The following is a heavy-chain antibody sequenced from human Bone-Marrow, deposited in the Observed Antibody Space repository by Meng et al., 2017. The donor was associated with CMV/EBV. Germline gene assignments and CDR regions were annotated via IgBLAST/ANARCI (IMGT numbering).Heavy chain of an antibody. CDR2: IYYSGST. CDR3: ARHGPYYDFWSGYYWGGWFDP. CDR1: GGSTSSRSYD. J-gene: IGHJ5*02. Sequence: SETLSLTCTVPGGSTSSRSYDWGWVRQPPGKGLEWIGSIYYSGSTYYNPSLKSRVTISVDTSKNQFSLKLSSVTAADTAVYYCARHGPYYDFWSGYYWGGWFDPWGQGTLVTVSS. D-gene: IGHD3-3*01. V-gene: IGHV4-39*01.